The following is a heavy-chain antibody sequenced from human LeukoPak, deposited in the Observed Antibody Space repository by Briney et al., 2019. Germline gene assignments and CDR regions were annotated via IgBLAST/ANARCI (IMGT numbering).Heavy chain of an antibody. CDR3: ARAKDYCSGSTCYGYFQY. V-gene: IGHV3-30*14. CDR2: ISYDGNIK. J-gene: IGHJ1*01. Sequence: GGSLRLSCAASGFTFSSYAMHWVRQAPGKGLEWVTVISYDGNIKYYADSVKGRFTISSDNSKNTLYLQMNSLKAEDTAIYYYARAKDYCSGSTCYGYFQYWGQGTLVTVSS. CDR1: GFTFSSYA. D-gene: IGHD2-15*01.